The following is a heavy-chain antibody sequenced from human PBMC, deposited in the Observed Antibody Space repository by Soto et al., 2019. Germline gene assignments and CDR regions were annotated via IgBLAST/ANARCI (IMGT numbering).Heavy chain of an antibody. CDR2: ISSGSSTI. J-gene: IGHJ5*02. Sequence: EVQLVESGGGLVQPGGSLRLSCAASGFTFSDYSMNWVRQAPGKGLEWVSYISSGSSTINYADSVEGRFTISRDNAKNALYLQMNSLRDDDMGVYYCARAFVGAVSPWGQGTLVTVSS. V-gene: IGHV3-48*02. CDR1: GFTFSDYS. CDR3: ARAFVGAVSP. D-gene: IGHD6-19*01.